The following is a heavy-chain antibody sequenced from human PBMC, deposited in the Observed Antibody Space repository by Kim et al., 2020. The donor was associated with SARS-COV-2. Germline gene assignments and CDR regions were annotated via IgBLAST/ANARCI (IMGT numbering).Heavy chain of an antibody. V-gene: IGHV3-15*01. J-gene: IGHJ6*02. CDR3: TTDSPVVAATHDYYGMDV. D-gene: IGHD2-15*01. Sequence: KGSFTISRDASKNTLYLQMNSLKTEDTAVYYCTTDSPVVAATHDYYGMDVWGQGTTVTVSS.